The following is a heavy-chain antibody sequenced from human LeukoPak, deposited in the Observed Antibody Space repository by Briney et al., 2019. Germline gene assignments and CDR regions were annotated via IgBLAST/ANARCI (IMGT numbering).Heavy chain of an antibody. Sequence: SVKVSCKASGGTFSSYAISWVRQAPGQGLEWMGRIIPIYGTANYAQKFQGRVTITTDESTSTAYMELSSLRSEDTAVYYCARDSSPEYCGGDCSSYYFDYWGQGTLVTVSS. CDR3: ARDSSPEYCGGDCSSYYFDY. D-gene: IGHD2-21*02. CDR1: GGTFSSYA. CDR2: IIPIYGTA. V-gene: IGHV1-69*05. J-gene: IGHJ4*02.